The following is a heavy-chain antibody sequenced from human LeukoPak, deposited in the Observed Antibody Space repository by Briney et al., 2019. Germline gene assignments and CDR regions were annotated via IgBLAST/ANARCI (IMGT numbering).Heavy chain of an antibody. V-gene: IGHV1-18*01. CDR2: ISAYNGNT. CDR1: GYTFTSYG. Sequence: GASVKVSCKASGYTFTSYGISWVRQAPGQGLEWMGWISAYNGNTNYAQKLQGRVTMTTDTSTSTAYMELRSLRSDDTAVYYCARETSRYCSGGSCSNDDYWGQGTLVTVSS. D-gene: IGHD2-15*01. CDR3: ARETSRYCSGGSCSNDDY. J-gene: IGHJ4*02.